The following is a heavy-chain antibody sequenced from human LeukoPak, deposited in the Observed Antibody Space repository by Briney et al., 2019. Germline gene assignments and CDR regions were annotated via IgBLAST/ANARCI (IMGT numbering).Heavy chain of an antibody. CDR3: ARTIAVAGTSWFDP. CDR2: IYTSGST. J-gene: IGHJ5*02. V-gene: IGHV4-4*07. D-gene: IGHD6-19*01. Sequence: PSETLSLTCTVTGGSIRSYYWSWLRQPAGKEMEWIGRIYTSGSTNYNPSLKSRVTMSVDTSKNQFSLKLSSVTAADTAVYYCARTIAVAGTSWFDPWGQGTLVTVSS. CDR1: GGSIRSYY.